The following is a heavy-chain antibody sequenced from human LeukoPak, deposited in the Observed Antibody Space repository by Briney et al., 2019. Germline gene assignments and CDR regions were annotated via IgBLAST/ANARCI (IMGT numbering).Heavy chain of an antibody. J-gene: IGHJ4*02. V-gene: IGHV3-15*01. CDR2: ISSKSDGGTT. CDR3: ITEPHDYGDFTFGY. CDR1: GFTFSNAW. D-gene: IGHD4-17*01. Sequence: RAGGSLRLSCAASGFTFSNAWMSWVRQAPGKGLEWVGRISSKSDGGTTDYAAPVKGRFTISRDDSTNTLSLQMSGLKAEDTALYFCITEPHDYGDFTFGYWGQGTLVTVSS.